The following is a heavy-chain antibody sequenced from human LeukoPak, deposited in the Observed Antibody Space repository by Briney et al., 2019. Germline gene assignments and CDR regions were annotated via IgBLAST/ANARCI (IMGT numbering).Heavy chain of an antibody. V-gene: IGHV4-59*01. D-gene: IGHD4-17*01. CDR2: IYNSGHT. CDR3: ARAAVTTSRYFQH. J-gene: IGHJ1*01. Sequence: PSETLTLTCTVSGGPISKYHWIWIRQPPGKGLEWIGYIYNSGHTNYNPSLKSRVTISEDTSKKQLSLKLSSVTAADTAVYYCARAAVTTSRYFQHWGQGTLVTVSS. CDR1: GGPISKYH.